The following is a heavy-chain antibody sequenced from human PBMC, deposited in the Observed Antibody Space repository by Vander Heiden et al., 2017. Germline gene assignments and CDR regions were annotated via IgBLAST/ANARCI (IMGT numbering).Heavy chain of an antibody. CDR3: ATWLLGGRYYEGYNLDV. CDR1: GFAVSSNY. CDR2: IYSAGST. V-gene: IGHV3-53*01. Sequence: EVQLVESGGGLIQPGGSLRLSCAASGFAVSSNYMSWVRQAPGKGLEWVSIIYSAGSTYYADSVKGRFTISRDNSKNTLYLQMNNLRAVDTAVYYCATWLLGGRYYEGYNLDVWGQGTTVTVSS. D-gene: IGHD1-26*01. J-gene: IGHJ6*02.